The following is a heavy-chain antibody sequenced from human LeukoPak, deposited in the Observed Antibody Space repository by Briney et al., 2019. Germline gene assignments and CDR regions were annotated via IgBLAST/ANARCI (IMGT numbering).Heavy chain of an antibody. J-gene: IGHJ6*03. V-gene: IGHV1-69*13. CDR1: GGTFSSYA. Sequence: GASVKVSCKASGGTFSSYAISWVRQAPGQGLEWMGGIIPIFDTANYAQKFQDRVRITADESTSTAYMELSSLRSEDTAVYYCARDGAVRGVSPPPYYYYYMDVWGKGTTVTISS. CDR3: ARDGAVRGVSPPPYYYYYMDV. D-gene: IGHD3-10*01. CDR2: IIPIFDTA.